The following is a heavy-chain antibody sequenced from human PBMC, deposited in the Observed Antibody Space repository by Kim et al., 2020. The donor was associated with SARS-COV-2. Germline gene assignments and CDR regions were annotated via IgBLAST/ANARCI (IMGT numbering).Heavy chain of an antibody. Sequence: NDNPSLKSRITISVDTSKNQFSLKLSSVTAADTAVYYCARLGQAVYYFDYWGQGTLVTVSS. CDR3: ARLGQAVYYFDY. J-gene: IGHJ4*02. D-gene: IGHD6-19*01. V-gene: IGHV4-59*08.